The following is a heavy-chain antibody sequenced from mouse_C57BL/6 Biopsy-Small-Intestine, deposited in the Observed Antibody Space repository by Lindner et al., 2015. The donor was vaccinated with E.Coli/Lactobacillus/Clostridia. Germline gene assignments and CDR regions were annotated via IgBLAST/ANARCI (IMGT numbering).Heavy chain of an antibody. CDR3: ARRGEDYFAMDY. J-gene: IGHJ4*01. V-gene: IGHV5-17*01. Sequence: VQLQESGGGLVKPGGSLKLSCAASGFTFSDYGMHWVRQAPEKGLEWIAYISRGGGTIYYAGTVKGRFTISRDNAKNTLFLQMTSLRSEDTAMYFCARRGEDYFAMDYWGQGTSVTVSA. CDR1: GFTFSDYG. CDR2: ISRGGGTI.